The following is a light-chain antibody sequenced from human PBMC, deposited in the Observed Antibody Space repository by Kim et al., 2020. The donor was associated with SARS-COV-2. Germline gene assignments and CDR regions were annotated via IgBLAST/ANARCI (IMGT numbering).Light chain of an antibody. Sequence: DIVFTQSPVTLSLTPGERATLSCRASQSVRDRSLAWYQQRPGQAPRLLMIAASDRTTGIPDRFSGSGSGTDFTLTISRLEPEDYAVYYCHQYGTSPQTFGGGTKVDIK. CDR3: HQYGTSPQT. J-gene: IGKJ4*01. CDR1: QSVRDRS. V-gene: IGKV3-20*01. CDR2: AAS.